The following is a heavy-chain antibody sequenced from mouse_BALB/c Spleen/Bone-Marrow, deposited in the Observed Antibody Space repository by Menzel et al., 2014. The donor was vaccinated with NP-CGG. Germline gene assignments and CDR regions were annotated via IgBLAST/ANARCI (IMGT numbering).Heavy chain of an antibody. CDR2: INPYNGCT. V-gene: IGHV1-18*01. D-gene: IGHD4-1*01. J-gene: IGHJ3*01. Sequence: EVKLMESGPELVKPGASMKISCKASGYSFTAYTMNWVKQSHGKNLEWIGLINPYNGCTTYNQKFKDKATLTADKSSSTAYMELLSLTSEDSAVYYCANWDWFANWGQGTLVTVS. CDR1: GYSFTAYT. CDR3: ANWDWFAN.